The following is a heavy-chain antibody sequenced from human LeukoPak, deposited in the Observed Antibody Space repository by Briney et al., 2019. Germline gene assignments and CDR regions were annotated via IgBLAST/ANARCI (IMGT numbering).Heavy chain of an antibody. Sequence: PGRSLRLSCAASGFTFSTYWMSWVRQAPGEGLEWVANIKADGSVRFYVDSVEGRFTIFRDNAKNSLYLQMNSLRVEDTAMYYCARGEFGDLRYDYWGQGSLVTVSS. D-gene: IGHD4-17*01. V-gene: IGHV3-7*03. CDR2: IKADGSVR. J-gene: IGHJ4*02. CDR3: ARGEFGDLRYDY. CDR1: GFTFSTYW.